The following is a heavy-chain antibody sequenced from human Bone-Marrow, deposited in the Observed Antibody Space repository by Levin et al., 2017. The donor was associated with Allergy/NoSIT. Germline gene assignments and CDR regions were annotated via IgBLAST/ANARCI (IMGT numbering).Heavy chain of an antibody. J-gene: IGHJ5*02. V-gene: IGHV1-18*01. CDR2: INTYNGNT. CDR3: ARVGCSSTSCYVGNWFDP. Sequence: ASVKVSCKASGYTFNSYALSWVRQAPGQGLEWLAWINTYNGNTNFAQKVQGRVTLTTDTSTNTAYMELRSLRSDDTAVYYCARVGCSSTSCYVGNWFDPWGQGTLVTVSS. D-gene: IGHD2-2*01. CDR1: GYTFNSYA.